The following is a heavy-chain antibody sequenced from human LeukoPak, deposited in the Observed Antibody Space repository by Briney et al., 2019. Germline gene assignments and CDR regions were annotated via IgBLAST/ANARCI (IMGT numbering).Heavy chain of an antibody. Sequence: SVKVSCXASGGTFSSYAISWVRQAPGQGLEWMGGIIPIFGTANYAQKFQGRVTITTDESTSTAYMGLSSLRSEDTAVYYCAREPPQSSSGWYNWFDPWGQGTLVTVSS. CDR2: IIPIFGTA. J-gene: IGHJ5*02. D-gene: IGHD6-19*01. CDR3: AREPPQSSSGWYNWFDP. V-gene: IGHV1-69*05. CDR1: GGTFSSYA.